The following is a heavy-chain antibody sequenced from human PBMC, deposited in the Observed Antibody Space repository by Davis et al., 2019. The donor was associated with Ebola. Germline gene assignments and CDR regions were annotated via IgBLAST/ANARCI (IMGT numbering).Heavy chain of an antibody. CDR3: ARDVVVVAPTDWFDP. V-gene: IGHV1-46*01. CDR2: INPSGGST. J-gene: IGHJ5*02. CDR1: GYTFTSYY. D-gene: IGHD2-15*01. Sequence: AASVKVSCKASGYTFTSYYMHWVRQAPGQGLEWMGIINPSGGSTSYAQKFQDRVTMTTDTSTSTAYMELRSLRSDDTAVYYCARDVVVVAPTDWFDPWGQGTLVTVSS.